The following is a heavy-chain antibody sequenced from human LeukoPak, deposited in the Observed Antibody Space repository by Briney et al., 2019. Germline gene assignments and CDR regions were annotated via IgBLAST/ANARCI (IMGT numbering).Heavy chain of an antibody. J-gene: IGHJ4*02. CDR1: GGTFSSYA. CDR3: ARDLTAGGDGQGY. CDR2: IIPIFGTA. Sequence: ASVKVSCKASGGTFSSYAISWVRQAPGQGLECMGGIIPIFGTANYAQKFRGRVTITADKSTRTAYMELSSLRSEDTAVYYCARDLTAGGDGQGYWGQGTLVTVSS. D-gene: IGHD2-21*01. V-gene: IGHV1-69*06.